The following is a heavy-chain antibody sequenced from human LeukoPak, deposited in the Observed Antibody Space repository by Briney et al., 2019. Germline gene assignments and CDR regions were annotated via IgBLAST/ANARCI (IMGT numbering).Heavy chain of an antibody. CDR2: IRYDGSNK. D-gene: IGHD1-26*01. V-gene: IGHV3-30*02. CDR1: GFTFSSYG. Sequence: GGSLRLSCAASGFTFSSYGMHWVRQAPGKGLEWVAFIRYDGSNKYYADSVKGRFTISRDNSKNTLYLQMNSLRAEDTAVYYRATWELGDFDIWGQGTMVTVSS. CDR3: ATWELGDFDI. J-gene: IGHJ3*02.